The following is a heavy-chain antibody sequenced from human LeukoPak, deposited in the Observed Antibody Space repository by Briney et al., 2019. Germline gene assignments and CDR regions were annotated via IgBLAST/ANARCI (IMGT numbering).Heavy chain of an antibody. Sequence: PGGSLRLSCGASGITFSDYWMHWVRQAPGKGLVWVSRINSDGSSTIYADSVKGRFTISRDNAKNTVYLRMNSLRAEDTAVFYCATGLSQYYDFWGRGTLVTVSS. J-gene: IGHJ2*01. D-gene: IGHD2-8*02. V-gene: IGHV3-74*01. CDR2: INSDGSST. CDR1: GITFSDYW. CDR3: ATGLSQYYDF.